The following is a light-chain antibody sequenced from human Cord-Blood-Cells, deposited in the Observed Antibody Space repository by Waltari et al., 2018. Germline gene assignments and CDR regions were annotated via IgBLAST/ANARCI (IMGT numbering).Light chain of an antibody. V-gene: IGKV1-5*03. CDR3: QQYNSYSLT. CDR1: QSISSW. CDR2: KAS. J-gene: IGKJ4*01. Sequence: DIQLTQSPSTLSASVGDRVTITCRASQSISSWLAWYQQKPGKAPKLLIYKASSLESGVPSRFSGSGSGTEFTLTISSLQPDDFATYYCQQYNSYSLTFGGGTKVEIK.